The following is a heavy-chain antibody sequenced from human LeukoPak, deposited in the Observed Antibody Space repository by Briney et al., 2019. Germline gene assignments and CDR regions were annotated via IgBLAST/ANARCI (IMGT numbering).Heavy chain of an antibody. J-gene: IGHJ4*02. CDR1: GFTFSSYA. V-gene: IGHV3-23*01. CDR2: ISGSGGTT. D-gene: IGHD3-22*01. Sequence: GGSLRLSCEVSGFTFSSYAMSWVRQAPGKGLEWVSAISGSGGTTNYADSVKGRLTISRDNSQNTLYLQMNSLRAEDTAVYYCAKRTPYSSGPYYFDYWGQGTLVTVSS. CDR3: AKRTPYSSGPYYFDY.